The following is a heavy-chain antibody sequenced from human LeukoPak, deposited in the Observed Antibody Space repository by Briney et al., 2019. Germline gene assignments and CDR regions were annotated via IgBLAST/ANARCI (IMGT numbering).Heavy chain of an antibody. V-gene: IGHV3-23*01. CDR2: ISGSGGST. CDR1: GFIFSSYA. CDR3: AKEEYYYDSSGSLRDY. Sequence: GGSLSLSCAASGFIFSSYAMSWVRQAPGKGREGVSAISGSGGSTYYADSVKGRFTISRDNSKNTLYLQMNSLRAEDTAVYYCAKEEYYYDSSGSLRDYWGQGTLVTVSS. D-gene: IGHD3-22*01. J-gene: IGHJ4*02.